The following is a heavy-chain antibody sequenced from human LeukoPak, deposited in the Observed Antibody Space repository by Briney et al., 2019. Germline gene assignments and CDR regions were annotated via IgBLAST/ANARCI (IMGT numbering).Heavy chain of an antibody. V-gene: IGHV4-4*09. D-gene: IGHD3-3*01. J-gene: IGHJ6*03. Sequence: SETLSLTCTVSDGSISSYYWSWIRQPPGKGLEWIGYIYTSGSTNYNPSLKSRVTISVDTSKNQFSLKLSSVTAADTAVYYCARSYYDFWSGYYTDYYMDVWGKGTTVTVSS. CDR2: IYTSGST. CDR3: ARSYYDFWSGYYTDYYMDV. CDR1: DGSISSYY.